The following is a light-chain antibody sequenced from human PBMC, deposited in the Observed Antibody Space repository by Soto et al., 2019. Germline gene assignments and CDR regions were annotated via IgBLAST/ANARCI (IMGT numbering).Light chain of an antibody. CDR3: SSDSPTGVRL. Sequence: QSVLTQPASVSGSPGQSITISCTGSPDLVSWYQQHPGSAPKLLIDEDTKRPSAVSERFSGSRSGNTASLTISGLQADDEDDYYCSSDSPTGVRLFGGGTKLTVL. V-gene: IGLV2-23*01. CDR1: SPDL. J-gene: IGLJ2*01. CDR2: EDT.